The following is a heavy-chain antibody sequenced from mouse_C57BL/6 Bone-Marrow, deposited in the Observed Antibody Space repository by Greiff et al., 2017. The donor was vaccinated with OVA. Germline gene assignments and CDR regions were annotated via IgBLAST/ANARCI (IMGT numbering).Heavy chain of an antibody. D-gene: IGHD2-3*01. Sequence: QVQLQQSGAELVRPGASVTLSCKASGYTFTDYEMHWVKQTPVHGLEWIGAIDPETGGTAYNQKFKGKAILTADTSSSTAYMELRSLTSEDSAVYYCTRWDGYYGRLNFAYWGQGTLVTVSA. CDR3: TRWDGYYGRLNFAY. CDR1: GYTFTDYE. V-gene: IGHV1-15*01. J-gene: IGHJ3*01. CDR2: IDPETGGT.